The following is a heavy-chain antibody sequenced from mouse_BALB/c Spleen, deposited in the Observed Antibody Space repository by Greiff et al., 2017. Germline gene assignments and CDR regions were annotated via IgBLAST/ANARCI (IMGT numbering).Heavy chain of an antibody. CDR1: GFTFSSYT. D-gene: IGHD2-4*01. Sequence: EVQLVESGGGLVQPGGSLKLSCAASGFTFSSYTMSWVRQTPEKRLEWVAYISNGGGSTYYPDTVKGRFTISRDTAKNTLYLQMSSLKSEDTAMYYCARVSQIYYDYDAGAMDYWGQGTSVTVSS. CDR2: ISNGGGST. J-gene: IGHJ4*01. CDR3: ARVSQIYYDYDAGAMDY. V-gene: IGHV5-12-2*01.